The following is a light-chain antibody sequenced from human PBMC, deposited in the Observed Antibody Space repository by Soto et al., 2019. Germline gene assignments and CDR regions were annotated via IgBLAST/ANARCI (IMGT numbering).Light chain of an antibody. Sequence: DIQMTQSPSSLSASVGDRVTITCRASQSISSYLDWYQQKPGKAPQLLTYAASSLQSGVPSRFSGSGSGTDFTLTISSLQTEDLATYYGQQSYSTPLFGGGTKVEIK. CDR1: QSISSY. CDR3: QQSYSTPL. CDR2: AAS. V-gene: IGKV1-39*01. J-gene: IGKJ4*01.